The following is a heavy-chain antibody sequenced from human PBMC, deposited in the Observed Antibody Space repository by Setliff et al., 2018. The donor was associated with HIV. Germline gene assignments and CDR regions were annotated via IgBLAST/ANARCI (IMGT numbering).Heavy chain of an antibody. CDR2: INPNSGGA. D-gene: IGHD2-15*01. V-gene: IGHV1-2*06. CDR1: GYTFTGYY. Sequence: GASVKVSCKASGYTFTGYYMHWVRQAPGQGLEWMGRINPNSGGANYARKFQGRVTMTRDTSITTAYMELRSLRSDDTAVYYCARDIVVVVAAPDAFDIWGQGTMVTVSS. J-gene: IGHJ3*02. CDR3: ARDIVVVVAAPDAFDI.